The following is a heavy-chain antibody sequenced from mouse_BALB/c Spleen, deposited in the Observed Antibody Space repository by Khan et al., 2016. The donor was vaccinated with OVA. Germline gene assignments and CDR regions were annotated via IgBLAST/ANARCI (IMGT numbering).Heavy chain of an antibody. Sequence: QVQLKESGPGLVAPSQSLSITCTISGVSLTNYGVHWVRQPPGKGLEWLVVIWSDGSTTYNSALKSRLSISKDNPKSQVFLKMNSLQTDDTAMYYCARQPYYHYYIMDYWGQGTSVTVSS. CDR1: GVSLTNYG. CDR3: ARQPYYHYYIMDY. V-gene: IGHV2-6-1*01. CDR2: IWSDGST. J-gene: IGHJ4*01. D-gene: IGHD2-10*01.